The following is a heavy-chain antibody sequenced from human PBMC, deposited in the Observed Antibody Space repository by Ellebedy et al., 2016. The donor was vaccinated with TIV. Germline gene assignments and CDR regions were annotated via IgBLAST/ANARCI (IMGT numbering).Heavy chain of an antibody. J-gene: IGHJ4*02. CDR3: ARANGELWLSY. CDR1: GGSISSGGYY. V-gene: IGHV4-31*03. CDR2: IYYSGST. D-gene: IGHD3-10*01. Sequence: SETLSLXXTVSGGSISSGGYYWSWIRQHPGKGLEWIGYIYYSGSTYYNPSLKSRVTISVDTSKNQFSLKLSSVTAADTAVYYCARANGELWLSYWGQGTLVTVSS.